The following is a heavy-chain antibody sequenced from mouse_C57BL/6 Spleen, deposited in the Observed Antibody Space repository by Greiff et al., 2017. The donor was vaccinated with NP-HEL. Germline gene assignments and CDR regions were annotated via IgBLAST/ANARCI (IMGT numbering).Heavy chain of an antibody. J-gene: IGHJ2*01. D-gene: IGHD2-4*01. Sequence: QVQLQQSGAELVKPGASVKISCKASGYAFSSYWMNWVKQRPGKGLEWIGQIYPGDGDTNYNGKFKGKATLTADKSSSTAYMQLSSLTSEDSAVYFCARVGLGLRRNYFDYWGQGTTLTVSS. CDR3: ARVGLGLRRNYFDY. CDR2: IYPGDGDT. CDR1: GYAFSSYW. V-gene: IGHV1-80*01.